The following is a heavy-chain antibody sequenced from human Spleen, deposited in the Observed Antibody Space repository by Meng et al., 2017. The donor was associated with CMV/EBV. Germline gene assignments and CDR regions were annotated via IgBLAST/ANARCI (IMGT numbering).Heavy chain of an antibody. D-gene: IGHD6-6*01. CDR3: ARGDGAAPWY. J-gene: IGHJ4*02. CDR2: INPHRGGT. CDR1: GYTFTAHY. Sequence: ASVKVSCKASGYTFTAHYFHWVRQAPGQGLEWVGWINPHRGGTNYAQNFQGRVTMTSDTSINTAYMELTRLTSDDTAVYYCARGDGAAPWYWGQGTLVTVSS. V-gene: IGHV1-2*02.